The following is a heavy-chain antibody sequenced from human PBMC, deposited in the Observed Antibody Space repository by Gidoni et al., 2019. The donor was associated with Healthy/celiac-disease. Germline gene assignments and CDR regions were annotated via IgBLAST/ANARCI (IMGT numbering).Heavy chain of an antibody. CDR1: GGSFSGYY. CDR2: INHSGST. CDR3: ARGFVGVPAAMRFHWFDP. V-gene: IGHV4-34*01. Sequence: QVQLQQWGAGLLKPSETLSLTCAVYGGSFSGYYWSWIRQPPGKGLEWIGEINHSGSTNYNPSLKSRVTISVDTAKNQFSLKLSSVTAADTAVYYCARGFVGVPAAMRFHWFDPWGQGTLVTVSS. D-gene: IGHD2-2*01. J-gene: IGHJ5*02.